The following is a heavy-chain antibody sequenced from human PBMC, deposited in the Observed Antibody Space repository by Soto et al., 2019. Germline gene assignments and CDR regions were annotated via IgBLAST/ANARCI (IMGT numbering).Heavy chain of an antibody. J-gene: IGHJ5*02. Sequence: SETLSLTCTVSGGSISSYYWSWIRQPPGKGLEWIGYIYYSGSTNYNPSLKSRVTISVDTSKNQFSLKLSSVTAADTAVYYCAREVVAATLGNWFDPWGQGTLVTAPQ. V-gene: IGHV4-59*01. CDR3: AREVVAATLGNWFDP. D-gene: IGHD2-15*01. CDR2: IYYSGST. CDR1: GGSISSYY.